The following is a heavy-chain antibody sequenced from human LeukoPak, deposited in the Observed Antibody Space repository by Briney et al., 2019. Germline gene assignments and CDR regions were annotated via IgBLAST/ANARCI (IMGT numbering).Heavy chain of an antibody. CDR3: ARDHLPYYDSSGFDY. CDR2: ISYDGSNK. J-gene: IGHJ4*02. Sequence: GGSLRLSCAASGFTFSSYAMHWVRQAPGKGLEWVAVISYDGSNKYYADSVKGRFTISRDNSKNTLYLQMNSLRAEDTAVYYCARDHLPYYDSSGFDYWGQGTLVTVSS. D-gene: IGHD3-22*01. V-gene: IGHV3-30-3*01. CDR1: GFTFSSYA.